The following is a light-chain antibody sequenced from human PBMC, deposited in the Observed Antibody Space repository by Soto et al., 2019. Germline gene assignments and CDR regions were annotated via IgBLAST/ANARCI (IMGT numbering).Light chain of an antibody. CDR3: AAWDDSLSGLWV. CDR1: SSNIGSNY. CDR2: RNN. V-gene: IGLV1-47*01. J-gene: IGLJ3*02. Sequence: QSVLTQPPSASGTPGQRVTISCSGSSSNIGSNYVYWYQQLPGTAPKLLIYRNNQRPSGVPDRFSGSKSGTSASLAISGLRSADEAAYYCAAWDDSLSGLWVFGGGTKLTVL.